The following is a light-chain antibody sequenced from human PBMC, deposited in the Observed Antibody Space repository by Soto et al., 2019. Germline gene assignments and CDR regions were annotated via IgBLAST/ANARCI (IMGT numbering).Light chain of an antibody. CDR3: QQYNNFSPWT. CDR1: QTISNW. J-gene: IGKJ1*01. V-gene: IGKV1-5*01. Sequence: DIQMTQSPSSLSASVGDRVTITCRASQTISNWLAWYQQKPGMAPKLLIYDVSNLESGVPSRFSGSGSGTECTLTISSLQPGDFATYYCQQYNNFSPWTFGQGTKVEIK. CDR2: DVS.